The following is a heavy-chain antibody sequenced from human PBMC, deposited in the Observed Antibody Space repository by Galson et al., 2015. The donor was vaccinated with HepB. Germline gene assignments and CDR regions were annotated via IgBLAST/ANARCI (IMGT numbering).Heavy chain of an antibody. CDR1: GYTFTTYG. V-gene: IGHV1-18*01. CDR3: AGPNWGRYYFDY. CDR2: ISAYNGDT. Sequence: QSGAEVKKPGASVKVSCKASGYTFTTYGINWVRQAPGQGLEWMGWISAYNGDTNYAQKFQGRVTMTTDTSTSTAYMELRSLRSDDTAVYYCAGPNWGRYYFDYWGQGTLVTVSS. J-gene: IGHJ4*02. D-gene: IGHD7-27*01.